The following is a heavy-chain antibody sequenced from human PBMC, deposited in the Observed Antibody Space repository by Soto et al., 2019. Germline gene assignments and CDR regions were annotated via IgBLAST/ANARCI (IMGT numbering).Heavy chain of an antibody. D-gene: IGHD3-22*01. CDR2: ISAYNGNT. Sequence: QVQRVQSGAEVKKPGASVKVSCKASGYTFTSYGISWVRQAPGQGLEWMGWISAYNGNTNYAQKLQGRVTMTTDTSTSTAYMELRSLRSDDTAVYYCARVRYYGSSGYSYYFDYWGQGTLVTVSS. CDR3: ARVRYYGSSGYSYYFDY. J-gene: IGHJ4*02. V-gene: IGHV1-18*01. CDR1: GYTFTSYG.